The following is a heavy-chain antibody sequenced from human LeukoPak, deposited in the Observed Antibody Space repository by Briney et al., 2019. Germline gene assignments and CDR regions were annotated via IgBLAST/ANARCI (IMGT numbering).Heavy chain of an antibody. CDR3: ARANSGYDPVYYFGLDV. J-gene: IGHJ6*02. CDR2: INPNSGGT. V-gene: IGHV1-2*02. Sequence: ASGKVSCKASGYTFTGYYMDWVRQAPGQGLGWMGWINPNSGGTNYAQKFRGRVTMTRDTSISTGYMDLSRLKADDTDVYYCARANSGYDPVYYFGLDVWGQGTTVTVSS. CDR1: GYTFTGYY. D-gene: IGHD5-12*01.